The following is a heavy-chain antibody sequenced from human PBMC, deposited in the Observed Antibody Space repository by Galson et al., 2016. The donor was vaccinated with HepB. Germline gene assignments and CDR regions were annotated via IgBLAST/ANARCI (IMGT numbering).Heavy chain of an antibody. D-gene: IGHD4-17*01. CDR1: GGSISSSAY. CDR2: IHYSGSI. V-gene: IGHV4-39*01. CDR3: ARPRDYGFDN. J-gene: IGHJ4*02. Sequence: SETLSLTCSVSGGSISSSAYWGWIRQPPGKGLEWIANIHYSGSIDYKSSPKSRVTIALDKFKNQFSLKLNSVTAADTAFYCCARPRDYGFDNWGQGTLVTVYS.